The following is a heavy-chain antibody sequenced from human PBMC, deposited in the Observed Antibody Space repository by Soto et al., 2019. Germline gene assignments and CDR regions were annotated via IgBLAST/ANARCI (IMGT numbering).Heavy chain of an antibody. Sequence: SQTLSLTCAISGDSVSSNSAAWNWIRQSPSRGLEWLGRTYYRSKWYNDYAVSVKSRITINPDTSKNQFSLQLNSVTPEDTAVYYCAREVGSSSWSPGVWFDPWGQGTLVTVSS. CDR3: AREVGSSSWSPGVWFDP. J-gene: IGHJ5*02. CDR2: TYYRSKWYN. CDR1: GDSVSSNSAA. V-gene: IGHV6-1*01. D-gene: IGHD6-13*01.